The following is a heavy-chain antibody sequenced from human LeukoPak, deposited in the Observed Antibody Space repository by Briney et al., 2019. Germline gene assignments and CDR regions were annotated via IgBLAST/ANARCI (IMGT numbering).Heavy chain of an antibody. CDR3: ARSSPQYYYYYGMDV. J-gene: IGHJ6*02. Sequence: PSETLSLTCTVSGGSISSYYWSRIRQPPGKGLEWIGYIYYSGSTNYNPSLKSRVTISVDTSKNQFSLKLSSVTAADTAVYYCARSSPQYYYYYGMDVWGQGTTVTVSS. V-gene: IGHV4-59*08. CDR1: GGSISSYY. CDR2: IYYSGST.